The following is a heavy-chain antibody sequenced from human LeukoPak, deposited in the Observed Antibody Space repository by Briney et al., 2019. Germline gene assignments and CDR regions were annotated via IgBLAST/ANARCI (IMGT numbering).Heavy chain of an antibody. CDR1: GGSISGYY. CDR3: ARGLYSSGWYPDY. Sequence: PSETLSLTCTVSGGSISGYYWSWIRQPPGKGLEWIGYIYYSGSTNYNPSLKSRVTISVDTSKNQFSLKLSSVTAADTAVYYCARGLYSSGWYPDYWGQGTLVTVSS. CDR2: IYYSGST. J-gene: IGHJ4*02. V-gene: IGHV4-59*01. D-gene: IGHD6-19*01.